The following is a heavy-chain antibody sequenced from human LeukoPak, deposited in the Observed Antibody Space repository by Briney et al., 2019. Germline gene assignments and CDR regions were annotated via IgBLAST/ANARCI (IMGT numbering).Heavy chain of an antibody. J-gene: IGHJ6*03. CDR2: IYYSGST. CDR1: GGSISSYY. CDR3: ARGDGYFYYYYMDV. D-gene: IGHD5-24*01. Sequence: SETLSLTCTVSGGSISSYYWSWIRQPPGKGLEWIGYIYYSGSTNYNPSLKSRVTISVDTSKNQFSLKLSSVTAADTAVYYRARGDGYFYYYYMDVWGKGTTVTVSS. V-gene: IGHV4-59*01.